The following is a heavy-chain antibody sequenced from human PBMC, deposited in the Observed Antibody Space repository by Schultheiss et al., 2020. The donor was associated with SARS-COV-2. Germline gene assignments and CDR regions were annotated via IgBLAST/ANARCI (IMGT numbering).Heavy chain of an antibody. CDR3: ARVRFVCSGGSCYPSYYYYYGMDV. J-gene: IGHJ6*02. CDR1: GGTFSSYA. D-gene: IGHD2-15*01. CDR2: IIPIFGTA. V-gene: IGHV1-69*13. Sequence: SVKVSCKASGGTFSSYAISWVRQAPGQGLEWMGGIIPIFGTANYAQKFQGRVTITADESTSTAYMELSSLRSEDTAVYYCARVRFVCSGGSCYPSYYYYYGMDVWGQGTTVTVSS.